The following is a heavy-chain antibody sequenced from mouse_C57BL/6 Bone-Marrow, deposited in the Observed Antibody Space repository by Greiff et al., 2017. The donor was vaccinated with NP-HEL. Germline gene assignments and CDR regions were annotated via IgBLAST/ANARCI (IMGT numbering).Heavy chain of an antibody. D-gene: IGHD1-1*01. V-gene: IGHV14-4*01. Sequence: QLQQSGAELVRPGASVKLSCTASGFNIKDDYMHWVKQRPEQGLEWIGWIDPENGDTDYATKFQGKATITADTSSNTAYLQLSSLTSEDTAVYYCTPYYYGSSYYAMDYWGQGTSVTVSS. J-gene: IGHJ4*01. CDR2: IDPENGDT. CDR3: TPYYYGSSYYAMDY. CDR1: GFNIKDDY.